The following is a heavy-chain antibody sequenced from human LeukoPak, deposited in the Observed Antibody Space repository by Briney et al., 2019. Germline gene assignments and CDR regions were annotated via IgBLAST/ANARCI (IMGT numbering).Heavy chain of an antibody. CDR2: IYYSGST. CDR3: ARSYYYDSSGYYFDY. Sequence: SETLSLTCTVSGGSISSSSYYWGWIRQPPGKGLEWIGSIYYSGSTNYNPSLKSRVTISVDTSKNQFSLKLSSVTAADTAVYYCARSYYYDSSGYYFDYWGQGTLVTVSS. J-gene: IGHJ4*02. D-gene: IGHD3-22*01. CDR1: GGSISSSSYY. V-gene: IGHV4-39*07.